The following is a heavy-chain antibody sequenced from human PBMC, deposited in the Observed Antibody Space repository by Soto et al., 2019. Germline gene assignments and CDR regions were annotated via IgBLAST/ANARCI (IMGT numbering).Heavy chain of an antibody. Sequence: SETLSLTYTVSGGSISTSYDIWTWLRPATGKGLKYIGYITYSGNTNYTPSLKSRIKMSVDTSKNQFSLKLSSVTAADTAVYYCARCIGSRRSLDWFVLCCQALLGTV. D-gene: IGHD1-26*01. CDR2: ITYSGNT. J-gene: IGHJ5*02. CDR3: ARCIGSRRSLDWFVL. CDR1: GGSISTSY. V-gene: IGHV4-59*01.